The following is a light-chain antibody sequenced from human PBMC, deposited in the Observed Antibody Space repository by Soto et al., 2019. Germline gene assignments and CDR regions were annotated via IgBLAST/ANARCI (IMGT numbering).Light chain of an antibody. CDR2: DAS. CDR1: QSISSW. V-gene: IGKV1-5*01. Sequence: DIQMTQSPSTLSASVGDRVTITCRASQSISSWLAWYQQKPGKAPKLLIYDASTLEVGVPSRFSGSGSGTEFTLTISSLQPDDFATYYCHHYTRTFGQGTKVDIK. J-gene: IGKJ1*01. CDR3: HHYTRT.